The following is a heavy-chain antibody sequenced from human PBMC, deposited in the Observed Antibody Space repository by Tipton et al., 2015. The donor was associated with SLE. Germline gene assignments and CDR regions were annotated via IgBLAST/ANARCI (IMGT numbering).Heavy chain of an antibody. CDR2: IYTSGST. CDR3: ARAGYSYAPDAFDI. J-gene: IGHJ3*02. D-gene: IGHD5-18*01. CDR1: GGSISSGTYY. V-gene: IGHV4-61*09. Sequence: TPSLTCTVSGGSISSGTYYWSWIRQPAGKGLEWIGYIYTSGSTNYNPSLKSRLTISVDTSKNQFSLKLSSVTAADTAVYYCARAGYSYAPDAFDIWGQGTMVTVSS.